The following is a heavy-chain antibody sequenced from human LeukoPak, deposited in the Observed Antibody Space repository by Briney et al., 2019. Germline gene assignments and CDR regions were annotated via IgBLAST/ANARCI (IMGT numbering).Heavy chain of an antibody. J-gene: IGHJ4*02. V-gene: IGHV4-34*01. Sequence: PSETLSLTCAVYGGSFGGYYWSWIRQPPGKGLEWIGEINHSGSTNYNPSLKSRVTISVDTSKNQFSLKLSSVTAADTAVYYCAAGYSSGWPRGDYWGQGTLVTVSS. CDR1: GGSFGGYY. CDR3: AAGYSSGWPRGDY. CDR2: INHSGST. D-gene: IGHD6-19*01.